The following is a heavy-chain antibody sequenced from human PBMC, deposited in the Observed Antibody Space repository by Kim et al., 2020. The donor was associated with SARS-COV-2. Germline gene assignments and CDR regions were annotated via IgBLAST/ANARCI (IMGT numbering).Heavy chain of an antibody. CDR3: AREAGRGYSYGYGY. CDR2: IYYSGST. D-gene: IGHD5-18*01. Sequence: SQTLSLTCTVSGGSISSGGYYWSWIRQHPGKGLEWIGYIYYSGSTYYNPSLKSRVTISVDTSKNQFSLKLSSVTAADTAVYYCAREAGRGYSYGYGYWGQGTLVTVSS. CDR1: GGSISSGGYY. J-gene: IGHJ4*02. V-gene: IGHV4-31*03.